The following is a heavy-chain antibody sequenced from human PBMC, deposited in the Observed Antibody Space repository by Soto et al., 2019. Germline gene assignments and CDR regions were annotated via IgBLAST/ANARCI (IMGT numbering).Heavy chain of an antibody. J-gene: IGHJ6*02. CDR2: IYHSGST. D-gene: IGHD5-18*01. V-gene: IGHV4-30-2*01. Sequence: SETLSLTCAVSGGSISSGGYSWSWIRQPPGKGLEWIGYIYHSGSTYYNPSLKSRVTISVDRSKNQFSLKLSSVTAADTAVYYCARVHSHYGMDVWGQGTTVTVSS. CDR1: GGSISSGGYS. CDR3: ARVHSHYGMDV.